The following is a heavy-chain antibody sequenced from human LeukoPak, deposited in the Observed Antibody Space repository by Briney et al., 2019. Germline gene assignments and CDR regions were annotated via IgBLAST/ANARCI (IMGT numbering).Heavy chain of an antibody. J-gene: IGHJ4*02. CDR1: GFTFSSYA. Sequence: GGSLRLSCAASGFTFSSYAMTWVRQAPGKGLEWVSGITGRSGSTYYADSVKGRFTISRDNSKNTLYLRMNSLRAEDTAVYHCARVIGYCSDTSCFEGNWGQGTLVTVSS. CDR3: ARVIGYCSDTSCFEGN. CDR2: ITGRSGST. D-gene: IGHD2-2*01. V-gene: IGHV3-23*01.